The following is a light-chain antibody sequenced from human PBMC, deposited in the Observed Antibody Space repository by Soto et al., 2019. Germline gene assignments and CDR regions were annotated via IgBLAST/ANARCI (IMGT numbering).Light chain of an antibody. V-gene: IGLV1-47*02. CDR1: SSNIGSNY. CDR2: SNN. Sequence: QAVVTQPPSASGTPGQRVTISCSGSSSNIGSNYVYWYQQLPGTAPKLLIYSNNQRHSGVPDRFSGSKSGTSASLAISGLRSEDEADYYCAAWDDSLSGYVFGTGTKLTVL. CDR3: AAWDDSLSGYV. J-gene: IGLJ1*01.